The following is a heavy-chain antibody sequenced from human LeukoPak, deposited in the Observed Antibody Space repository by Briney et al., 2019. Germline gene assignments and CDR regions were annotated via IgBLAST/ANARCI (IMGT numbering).Heavy chain of an antibody. CDR3: AKDGRGRTFFGDIEY. CDR1: GFSFSLYG. Sequence: GRSLRLSCAASGFSFSLYGMHWVRQAPGKGLEWVAVISNDGDSEYYSDSVKGRFTISRDNAKDTLYLQMDSLRRDDTAVYFCAKDGRGRTFFGDIEYWGQGTLVAVSS. CDR2: ISNDGDSE. D-gene: IGHD3-10*01. V-gene: IGHV3-30*18. J-gene: IGHJ4*02.